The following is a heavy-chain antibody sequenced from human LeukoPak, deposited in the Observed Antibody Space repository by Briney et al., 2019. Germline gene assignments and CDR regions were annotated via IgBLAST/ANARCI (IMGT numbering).Heavy chain of an antibody. CDR2: INSDGSEG. V-gene: IGHV3-7*03. Sequence: GGSLRLSCAVSGFTFSGFWMSWSRQAPGKGLEWVASINSDGSEGYHADVVKGRFTISRDNAKNSLYLQINSLRAEDTAVYYCARSSYSSSSSVWGQGTMVTVSS. CDR1: GFTFSGFW. J-gene: IGHJ3*01. D-gene: IGHD6-6*01. CDR3: ARSSYSSSSSV.